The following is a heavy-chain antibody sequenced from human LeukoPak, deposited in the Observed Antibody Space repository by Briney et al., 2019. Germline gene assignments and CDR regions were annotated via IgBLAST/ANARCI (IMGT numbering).Heavy chain of an antibody. V-gene: IGHV4-61*02. CDR1: GGSISSGSYY. Sequence: PSQTLSLTCTVSGGSISSGSYYWSWIRQPAGKGLEWIGRIYTSGSTNYNPSLKSRVTISVDTSKNQFSLKLSSVTAADTAVYYCARGTVALWGRGTLVTVSS. D-gene: IGHD4-11*01. CDR3: ARGTVAL. J-gene: IGHJ2*01. CDR2: IYTSGST.